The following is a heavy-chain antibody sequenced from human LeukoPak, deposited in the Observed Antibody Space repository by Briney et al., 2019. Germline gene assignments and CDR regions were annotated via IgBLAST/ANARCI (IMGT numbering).Heavy chain of an antibody. Sequence: SETLSLTCTVSGGSISSGDYYWSWIRQPPGKGLEWIGYIYYSGSTYYNPSLKSRVTISVDTSKNRFSLKLSSVTAADTAVYYCARFMVRGVRNPAYFDYWGQGTLVTVSS. CDR1: GGSISSGDYY. V-gene: IGHV4-30-4*01. J-gene: IGHJ4*02. D-gene: IGHD3-10*01. CDR2: IYYSGST. CDR3: ARFMVRGVRNPAYFDY.